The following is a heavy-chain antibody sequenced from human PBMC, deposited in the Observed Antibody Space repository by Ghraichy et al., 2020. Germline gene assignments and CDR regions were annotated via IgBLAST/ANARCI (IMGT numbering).Heavy chain of an antibody. CDR1: GFTFKTYS. Sequence: GESLRLACVASGFTFKTYSFNWVRQAPGKGLEWIACTASSTSIYYADSVRGRFTISRDNAKNSLYLQMNNLRVEDTAMYYCARGLYSGYNLWGQGTLVTVSS. J-gene: IGHJ4*02. D-gene: IGHD5-12*01. CDR3: ARGLYSGYNL. CDR2: TASSTSI. V-gene: IGHV3-69-1*01.